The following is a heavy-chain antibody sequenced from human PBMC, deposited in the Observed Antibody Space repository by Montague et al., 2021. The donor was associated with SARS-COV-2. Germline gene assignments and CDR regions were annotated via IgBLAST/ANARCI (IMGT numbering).Heavy chain of an antibody. J-gene: IGHJ6*02. CDR3: ACGEITTRGLIYYYGMDV. Sequence: SETLSLTCIVSGGSVSSGSYYWSWIRQPPGKGLEWIGYIYYSGSTNYNPSLKSRVTISVDTSKNQFSLKLSSVTAADTAVYYCACGEITTRGLIYYYGMDVWGQGTAVTVSS. V-gene: IGHV4-61*01. CDR1: GGSVSSGSYY. D-gene: IGHD3-10*01. CDR2: IYYSGST.